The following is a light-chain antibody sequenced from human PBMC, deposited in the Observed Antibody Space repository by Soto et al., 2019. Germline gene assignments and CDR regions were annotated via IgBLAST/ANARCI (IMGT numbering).Light chain of an antibody. Sequence: EIVLTQSPGTVSLSPGERATLSCRASQTVRSSYLAWYQQKPGQAPRLLIYGASNRAIGIPDRFSGSGSGTDFTLTSSRLEPEDFAVYYCQQYGSSAWTFGQGTKVEI. CDR1: QTVRSSY. CDR3: QQYGSSAWT. CDR2: GAS. V-gene: IGKV3-20*01. J-gene: IGKJ1*01.